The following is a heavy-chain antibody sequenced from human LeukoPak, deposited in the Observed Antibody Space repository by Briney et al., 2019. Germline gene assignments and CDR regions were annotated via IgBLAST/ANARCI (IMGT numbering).Heavy chain of an antibody. Sequence: KPSETLSLTCTVSGGSISSSSYYWGWIRQPPGKGLEWIGSIYYSGSTYYNPSLKSRVTISVDTFKNQFSLKLSSVTAADTAVYYCARVGQQLVTGWFDPWGQGTLVTVSS. V-gene: IGHV4-39*07. CDR3: ARVGQQLVTGWFDP. CDR2: IYYSGST. D-gene: IGHD6-13*01. J-gene: IGHJ5*02. CDR1: GGSISSSSYY.